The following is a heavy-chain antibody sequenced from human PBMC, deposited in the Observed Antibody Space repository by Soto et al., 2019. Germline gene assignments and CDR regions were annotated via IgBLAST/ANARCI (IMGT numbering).Heavy chain of an antibody. CDR2: ISGSGSGT. CDR1: GFSVKTYA. V-gene: IGHV3-23*01. CDR3: AKDQGNRIVGASRGLGH. J-gene: IGHJ4*01. D-gene: IGHD1-26*01. Sequence: GCSLGLCRAAAGFSVKTYAMNGVRKDPGKGLEWLSLISGSGSGTYHADSVKGRFTISRDNSEKTLYLQINSLRADDTAVYYCAKDQGNRIVGASRGLGHWGHGPLGT.